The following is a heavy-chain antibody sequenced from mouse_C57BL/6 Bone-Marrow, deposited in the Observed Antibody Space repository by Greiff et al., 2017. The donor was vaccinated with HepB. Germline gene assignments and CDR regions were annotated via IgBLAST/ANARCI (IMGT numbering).Heavy chain of an antibody. CDR1: GYSFTGYY. Sequence: EVQLKESGPELVKPGASVKISCKASGYSFTGYYMNWVKQSPEKSLEWIGEINPSTGGTTYNQKFKAKATLTVDKSSSTAYMQLKSLTSEDSAVYYCAREGYGNYGFFFDYWGQGTTLTVSS. CDR3: AREGYGNYGFFFDY. V-gene: IGHV1-42*01. CDR2: INPSTGGT. D-gene: IGHD2-10*02. J-gene: IGHJ2*01.